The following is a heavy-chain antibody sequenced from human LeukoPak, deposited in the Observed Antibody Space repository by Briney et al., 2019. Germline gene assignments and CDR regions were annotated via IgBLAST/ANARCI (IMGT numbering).Heavy chain of an antibody. V-gene: IGHV3-7*01. J-gene: IGHJ4*02. Sequence: GGSLRLSCAASGFTFSSYWMSWVRRAPGKGLEWVANIKQDGSEKYYVDSVKGRFTISRDNARNSLYLQMTSLRVEDTAVYFCARNGRVVGSGWSYFFFEYWGQGTRVTVSS. CDR1: GFTFSSYW. CDR3: ARNGRVVGSGWSYFFFEY. D-gene: IGHD6-19*01. CDR2: IKQDGSEK.